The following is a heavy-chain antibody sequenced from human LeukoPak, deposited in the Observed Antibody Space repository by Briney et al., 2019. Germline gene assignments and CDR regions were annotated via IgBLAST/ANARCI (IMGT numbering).Heavy chain of an antibody. Sequence: GGSLRLSCSASGFTVSSNYMSWVRQAPGKGLEWVSVIYSGGSTYYADSVKGNFTISRDNSKNTLYLQMNSLRAEDTAVYYCARDSENYGDYIDGHYNDYWGQGTLVTVSS. CDR1: GFTVSSNY. J-gene: IGHJ4*02. CDR3: ARDSENYGDYIDGHYNDY. V-gene: IGHV3-66*01. D-gene: IGHD4-17*01. CDR2: IYSGGST.